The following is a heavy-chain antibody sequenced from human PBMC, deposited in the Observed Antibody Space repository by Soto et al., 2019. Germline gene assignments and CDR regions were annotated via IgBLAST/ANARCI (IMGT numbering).Heavy chain of an antibody. CDR1: GFSLSTSGVG. V-gene: IGHV2-5*02. CDR3: AHSPSACSSTSCYAHYYYGMDV. Sequence: QITLKESGPTLVKPTQTLTLTCTFSGFSLSTSGVGVGWIRQPPGKALEWLALIYWDDDKRYSPSLKSRLTITKDTSKNQVVLTMTNMDPVDTATYYCAHSPSACSSTSCYAHYYYGMDVWGQGTTVTVSS. CDR2: IYWDDDK. J-gene: IGHJ6*02. D-gene: IGHD2-2*01.